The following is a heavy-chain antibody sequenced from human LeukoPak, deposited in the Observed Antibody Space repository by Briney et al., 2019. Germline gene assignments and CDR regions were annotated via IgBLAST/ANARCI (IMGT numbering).Heavy chain of an antibody. CDR2: INHSGST. CDR1: GGSFSGYY. V-gene: IGHV4-34*01. D-gene: IGHD6-19*01. Sequence: PSETLSLTCAVYGGSFSGYYWSWIRQPPGKGLEWIGEINHSGSTNYNPSLKSRVTISVDTSKNQFSLKLSSVTAADTAVYYCARYSSGWYVRWFDPWGQGTLVTVSS. CDR3: ARYSSGWYVRWFDP. J-gene: IGHJ5*02.